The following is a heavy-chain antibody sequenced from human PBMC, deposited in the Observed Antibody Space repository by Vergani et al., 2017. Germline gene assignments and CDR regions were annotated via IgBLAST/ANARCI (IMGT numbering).Heavy chain of an antibody. CDR1: GGSISSGSYY. CDR3: ARDRDSSSSYYYYGMDV. CDR2: IYTSGST. J-gene: IGHJ6*02. V-gene: IGHV4-61*02. Sequence: QVQLQESGPGLVKPSQTLSLTCTVSGGSISSGSYYWSWIRQPAGKGLEWIGRIYTSGSTNYNPSLKSRVTISVDTSKNQFSLKLSSETAADTAVYYCARDRDSSSSYYYYGMDVWGQGTTVTVSS. D-gene: IGHD6-13*01.